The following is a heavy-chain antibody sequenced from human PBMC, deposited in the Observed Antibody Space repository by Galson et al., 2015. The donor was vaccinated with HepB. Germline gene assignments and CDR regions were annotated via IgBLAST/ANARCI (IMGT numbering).Heavy chain of an antibody. J-gene: IGHJ3*02. CDR3: AREGYYYDSSGYLTLGNDAFDI. CDR2: IIPIFGTA. D-gene: IGHD3-22*01. CDR1: GGTFSSYA. Sequence: SVKVSCKASGGTFSSYAISWVRQAPGQGLEWMGGIIPIFGTANYAQKFQGRVTITADESTSTAYMELSSLRSEDTAVYYCAREGYYYDSSGYLTLGNDAFDIWGRATMVTVSS. V-gene: IGHV1-69*13.